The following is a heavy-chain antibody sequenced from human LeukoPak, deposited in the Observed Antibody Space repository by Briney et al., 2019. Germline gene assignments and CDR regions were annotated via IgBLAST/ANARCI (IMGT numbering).Heavy chain of an antibody. Sequence: GRSLRLSCLPSGFTFSNYAMNWVRQAPGKGLEWVSGINGRGSSTYYADSVEGRCTISRDISKKTLYLQLNTLRAEDTAVYYCARDSVASPQTHYVWGSYRRYYYYGMDVWGQGTTVTVSS. D-gene: IGHD3-16*02. CDR2: INGRGSST. CDR1: GFTFSNYA. V-gene: IGHV3-23*01. J-gene: IGHJ6*02. CDR3: ARDSVASPQTHYVWGSYRRYYYYGMDV.